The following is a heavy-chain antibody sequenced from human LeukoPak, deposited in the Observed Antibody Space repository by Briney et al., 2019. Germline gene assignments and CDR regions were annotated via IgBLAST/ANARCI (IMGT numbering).Heavy chain of an antibody. CDR2: IIPIFGTA. CDR3: ARAMGNRYCSSTSCYKGGYYYYMDV. Sequence: SVKVSCKASGGTFSSYAISWVRQAPGQGLEWMGGIIPIFGTANYAQKFQGRVTITTDESTSTAYMELSSLRSEDTAVYYCARAMGNRYCSSTSCYKGGYYYYMDVWGKGTTVTVSS. J-gene: IGHJ6*03. D-gene: IGHD2-2*02. V-gene: IGHV1-69*05. CDR1: GGTFSSYA.